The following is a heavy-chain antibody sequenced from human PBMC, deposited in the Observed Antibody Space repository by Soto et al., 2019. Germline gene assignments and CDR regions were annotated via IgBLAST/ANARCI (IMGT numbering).Heavy chain of an antibody. CDR2: FNPSGGTT. J-gene: IGHJ6*02. V-gene: IGHV1-46*01. D-gene: IGHD3-22*01. CDR3: ARALYDTDSVPVGAESRYYVMDV. Sequence: QVQLVQSGAESKTPGASVKVSCKASQYNFTNYYVHWVRQAPGEGLAWMGVFNPSGGTTKYAQRFRGRVTMTRDTSTNTVYMDLRSLRPEDTAVYFCARALYDTDSVPVGAESRYYVMDVWGRGTTVTVSS. CDR1: QYNFTNYY.